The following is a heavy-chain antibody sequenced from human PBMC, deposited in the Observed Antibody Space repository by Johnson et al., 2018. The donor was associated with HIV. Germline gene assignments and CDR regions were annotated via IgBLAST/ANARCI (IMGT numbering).Heavy chain of an antibody. CDR2: ISWDGGST. CDR3: AKDMSGLVSTGGVGGAFDI. D-gene: IGHD2-8*02. J-gene: IGHJ3*02. V-gene: IGHV3-43D*03. CDR1: GFTFDDYA. Sequence: VQLVESGGVVVQPGGSLRLSCAASGFTFDDYAIHWVRQAPGKGLEWVSLISWDGGSTYYADSVKGRFTISRDNSKNSLYLQMNSLRAEDTALYYCAKDMSGLVSTGGVGGAFDIWGQGTMVTVSS.